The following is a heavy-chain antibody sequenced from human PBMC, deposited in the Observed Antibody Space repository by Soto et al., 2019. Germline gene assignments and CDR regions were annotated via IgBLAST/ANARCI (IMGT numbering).Heavy chain of an antibody. J-gene: IGHJ6*02. CDR3: ARDGSVGYRTLHSSYYDYGMDV. CDR2: IIPIFGTA. Sequence: QVQLVQSGAEVKKPGSSVKVSCKASGGTFSSYAISWVRQAPGQGLEWMGGIIPIFGTANYAQKFQGRVTITADESTSTAYMELSSLRSEYTAVYYCARDGSVGYRTLHSSYYDYGMDVWGQGTTVTVSS. CDR1: GGTFSSYA. D-gene: IGHD1-1*01. V-gene: IGHV1-69*12.